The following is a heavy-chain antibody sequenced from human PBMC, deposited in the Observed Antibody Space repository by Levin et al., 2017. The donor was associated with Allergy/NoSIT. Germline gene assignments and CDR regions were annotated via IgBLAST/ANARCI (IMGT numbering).Heavy chain of an antibody. J-gene: IGHJ2*01. D-gene: IGHD6-13*01. V-gene: IGHV1-2*02. CDR3: ARGSAGIAAAGYWYFDL. CDR1: GYTFTGYY. CDR2: INPNSGGT. Sequence: ASVKVSCKASGYTFTGYYMHWVRQAPGQGLEWMGWINPNSGGTNYAQKFQGRVTMTRDTSISTAYMELSRLRSDDTAVYYCARGSAGIAAAGYWYFDLWGRGTLVTVSA.